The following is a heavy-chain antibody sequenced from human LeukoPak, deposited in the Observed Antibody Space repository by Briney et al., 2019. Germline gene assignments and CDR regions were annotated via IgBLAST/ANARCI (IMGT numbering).Heavy chain of an antibody. V-gene: IGHV3-33*08. CDR3: ARPGHDYSSVYYYGMDV. Sequence: GGSLRLSCAASGFTFSSYGMTWVRQAPGKGLEWVAVIWYDGSNKYYADSVKGRFTISRDNSKNTLYLQMNSLRAEDTAVYYCARPGHDYSSVYYYGMDVWGQGTTVTVSS. CDR2: IWYDGSNK. CDR1: GFTFSSYG. J-gene: IGHJ6*02. D-gene: IGHD4-11*01.